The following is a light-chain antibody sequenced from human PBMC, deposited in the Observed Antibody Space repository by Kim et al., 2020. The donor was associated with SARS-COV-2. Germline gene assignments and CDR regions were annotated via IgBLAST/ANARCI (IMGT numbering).Light chain of an antibody. V-gene: IGLV3-25*03. J-gene: IGLJ3*02. CDR1: GLPNQY. Sequence: SYELTQPPSMSVSPGQTARITCSGDGLPNQYAYWYQQKPGQAPLLVIYKDNERPPGISERFSGSSSGTTVTLTIRGVQAEDEADYFFQSGDITDTVFGGGTQLTVL. CDR2: KDN. CDR3: QSGDITDTV.